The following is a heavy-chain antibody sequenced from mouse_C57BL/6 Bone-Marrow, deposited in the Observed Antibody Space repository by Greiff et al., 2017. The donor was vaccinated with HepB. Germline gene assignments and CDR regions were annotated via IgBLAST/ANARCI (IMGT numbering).Heavy chain of an antibody. CDR3: ARDYYGSSY. CDR2: IDPSDSYT. D-gene: IGHD1-1*01. Sequence: VQLQQPGAELVRPGTSVKLSCKASGYTFTSYWMHWVKQRPGQGLEWIGVIDPSDSYTNYNQKVKGKATLTVDTSSSTAYMQLSSLTSEDSAVYYCARDYYGSSYWGQGTTLTVSS. J-gene: IGHJ2*01. V-gene: IGHV1-59*01. CDR1: GYTFTSYW.